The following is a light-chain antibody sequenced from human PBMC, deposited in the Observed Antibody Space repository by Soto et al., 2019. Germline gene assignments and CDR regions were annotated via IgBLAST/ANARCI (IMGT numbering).Light chain of an antibody. CDR3: QQRSNWPPT. CDR1: QSVSDY. V-gene: IGKV3-11*01. J-gene: IGKJ1*01. CDR2: EAS. Sequence: EVVLTQSPATLSLSPGERATLSCRASQSVSDYTAWFQQKPGQPPRLVIYEASNRATGIPDRFSGSGSGTDFTLTISSLEPEDFAVYYCQQRSNWPPTFGQGTKVDIK.